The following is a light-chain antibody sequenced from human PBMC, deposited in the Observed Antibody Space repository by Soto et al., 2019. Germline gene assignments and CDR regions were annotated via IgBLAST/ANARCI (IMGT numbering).Light chain of an antibody. J-gene: IGLJ3*02. CDR3: SSSSTPPALDVL. CDR1: SDD. CDR2: AVS. Sequence: QSALTQPASVSGSPGQSITISCTGTSDDVSWYQQHPGKAPELMIYAVSNRPSRVSDRFSGSRSGNTASLTISGLQTDDEADYYCSSSSTPPALDVLFGGGTKLTVL. V-gene: IGLV2-14*01.